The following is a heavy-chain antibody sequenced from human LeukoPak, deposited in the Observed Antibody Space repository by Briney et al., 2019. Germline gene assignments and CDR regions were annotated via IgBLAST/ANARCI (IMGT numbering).Heavy chain of an antibody. CDR1: GDTVSSNSAA. Sequence: SQTLSLTCALSGDTVSSNSAAWNWIRQSPSRGLEWLGRTYYRSKWYNDYAPSVKSRLTINADTSKNHFSLQLNSVTPEDTAVYYCARFHADAFDIWGQGTMVTVSS. V-gene: IGHV6-1*01. CDR3: ARFHADAFDI. J-gene: IGHJ3*02. CDR2: TYYRSKWYN.